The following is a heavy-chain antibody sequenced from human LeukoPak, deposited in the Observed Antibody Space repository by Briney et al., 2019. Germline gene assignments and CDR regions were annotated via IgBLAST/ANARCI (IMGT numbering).Heavy chain of an antibody. CDR2: ILGSGGST. V-gene: IGHV3-23*01. CDR1: GFTFSNYA. Sequence: GGSLRLSCAASGFTFSNYAMSWVRQAPGKGLEWVSAILGSGGSTYYADSVKGRFTVSRDNSKSTLYLQMNSLRAEDTALYYCAKWGDYDVLSGYYVPDYWGQGTLVTVSS. J-gene: IGHJ4*02. CDR3: AKWGDYDVLSGYYVPDY. D-gene: IGHD3-9*01.